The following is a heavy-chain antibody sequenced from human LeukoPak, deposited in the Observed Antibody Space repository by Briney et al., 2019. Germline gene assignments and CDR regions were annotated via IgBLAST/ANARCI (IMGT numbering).Heavy chain of an antibody. CDR2: ISSSSSYI. CDR3: ARDPSSYYYYGMDV. Sequence: GGSLRLSCAASGFTFSSYSMNWVRQAPGKGLEWVSSISSSSSYIYYADSVKGRFTTSRDNAKNSLYLQMNSLRAEDTAVYYCARDPSSYYYYGMDVWGQGTTATVSS. V-gene: IGHV3-21*01. J-gene: IGHJ6*02. D-gene: IGHD2-2*01. CDR1: GFTFSSYS.